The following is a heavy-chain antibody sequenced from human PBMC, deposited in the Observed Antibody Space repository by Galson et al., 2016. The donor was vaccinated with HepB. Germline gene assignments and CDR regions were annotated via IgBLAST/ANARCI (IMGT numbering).Heavy chain of an antibody. J-gene: IGHJ4*02. CDR3: AASLWFGLRPEY. D-gene: IGHD3-10*01. V-gene: IGHV4-34*01. CDR1: GGSLSGHY. CDR2: IHRSGNT. Sequence: SETLSLTCAVSGGSLSGHYWTWIRQPPGRGLEWVGEIHRSGNTNYSPSLRSRVSISEDRSQNQVSLRLNSVTAADTAIYYCAASLWFGLRPEYWGQGALVTVSS.